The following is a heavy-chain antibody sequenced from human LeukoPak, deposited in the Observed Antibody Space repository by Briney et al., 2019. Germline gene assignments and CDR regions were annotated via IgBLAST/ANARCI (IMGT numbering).Heavy chain of an antibody. J-gene: IGHJ6*03. CDR1: GYTFTSYG. D-gene: IGHD3-10*01. V-gene: IGHV1-18*01. Sequence: AASVKVSCKASGYTFTSYGISWVRQAPGQGLEWMGWISAYNGNTNYAQKLQGRVTMTTDTSTSTAYMELRSLRSDDTAVYYCARVYGSGSYYPPTMDVWGKGTTVTISS. CDR2: ISAYNGNT. CDR3: ARVYGSGSYYPPTMDV.